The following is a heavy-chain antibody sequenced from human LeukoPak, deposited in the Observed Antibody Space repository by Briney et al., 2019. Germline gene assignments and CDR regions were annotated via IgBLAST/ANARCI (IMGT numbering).Heavy chain of an antibody. V-gene: IGHV4-61*02. CDR3: ARSDDGAFDI. J-gene: IGHJ3*02. D-gene: IGHD1-1*01. CDR2: IYTSGST. Sequence: PSETLSLTCTVSGGSISSGSYYWSWIRQPAGKGLEWIGRIYTSGSTNYNPSLKSRVTISVDTSKNQFSLKLSSVTAADTAVYYCARSDDGAFDIWGQGTMVTVSS. CDR1: GGSISSGSYY.